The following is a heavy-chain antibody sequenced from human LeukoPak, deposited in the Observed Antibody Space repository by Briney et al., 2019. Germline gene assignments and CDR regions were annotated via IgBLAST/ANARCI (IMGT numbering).Heavy chain of an antibody. J-gene: IGHJ6*02. Sequence: SETLSLTCAVYGGSFSGYYWSWIRQPPGKGLEWIGEINHSGSTNYNPSLKSRVTISVDTSKNQFSLKLSSVTAADTAVYYCARTRYYDSSGHYYGMDVWGQGTTVTVSS. CDR2: INHSGST. CDR1: GGSFSGYY. CDR3: ARTRYYDSSGHYYGMDV. D-gene: IGHD3-22*01. V-gene: IGHV4-34*01.